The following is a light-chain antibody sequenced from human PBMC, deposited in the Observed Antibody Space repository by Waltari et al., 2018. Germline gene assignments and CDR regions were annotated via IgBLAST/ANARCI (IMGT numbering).Light chain of an antibody. V-gene: IGKV1-12*01. CDR3: QQANSFPIT. J-gene: IGKJ3*01. Sequence: DIQMTQPPSSVSASVGERVTITCRASQDIRNWLAWYQQKPGKAPNLLIYATSSLQTGVPSRFSGSGSGTEFTLTISSLQPEDFATYYCQQANSFPITFGPGTKVDIK. CDR2: ATS. CDR1: QDIRNW.